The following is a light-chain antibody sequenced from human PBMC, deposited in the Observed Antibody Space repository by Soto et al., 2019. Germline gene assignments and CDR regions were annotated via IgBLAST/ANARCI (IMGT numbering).Light chain of an antibody. CDR1: QSVSSN. Sequence: EIVMTQSPATLSVSPGERATLSCRASQSVSSNLAWYQQKPGQTPKLLIYVASTRATGIPVRFSGSGSGTEFTLTISSLQSEDFAVYCCQQYNVWPLTFGGGTKVEFK. J-gene: IGKJ4*01. CDR3: QQYNVWPLT. CDR2: VAS. V-gene: IGKV3-15*01.